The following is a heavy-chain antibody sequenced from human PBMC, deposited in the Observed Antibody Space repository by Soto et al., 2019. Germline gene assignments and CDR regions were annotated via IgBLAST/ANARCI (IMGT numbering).Heavy chain of an antibody. J-gene: IGHJ5*02. CDR1: GGSISNSYYY. Sequence: SETLSLTCTVSGGSISNSYYYWGWIRQPPGKGLEWIGSMTNNGTTYYNPSLKSRVTMSVDTSNNQFSLTVNSVTAADTAVYFCARHRCSGGSCPHRNWFDPWGRGALVTVYS. D-gene: IGHD2-15*01. V-gene: IGHV4-39*01. CDR2: MTNNGTT. CDR3: ARHRCSGGSCPHRNWFDP.